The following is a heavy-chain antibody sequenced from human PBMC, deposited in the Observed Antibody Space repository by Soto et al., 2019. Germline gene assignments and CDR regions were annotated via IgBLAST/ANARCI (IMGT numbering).Heavy chain of an antibody. J-gene: IGHJ6*02. V-gene: IGHV3-33*01. CDR1: GFTFSSYG. CDR2: IWYDGSNK. Sequence: QVQLVESGGGVVQPGRSLRLSCAASGFTFSSYGMHWVRQAPGKGLEWVAVIWYDGSNKYYADSVKGRFTISRDNSKNTLYRQMNSLRAEDTAVYYCARDRGYSLPSYYYYGMDVWGQGTTVTVSS. D-gene: IGHD5-18*01. CDR3: ARDRGYSLPSYYYYGMDV.